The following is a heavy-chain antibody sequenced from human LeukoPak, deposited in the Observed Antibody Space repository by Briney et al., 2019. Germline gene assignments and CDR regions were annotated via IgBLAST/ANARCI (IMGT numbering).Heavy chain of an antibody. CDR2: IIPILGIA. CDR1: GGTFSSYA. V-gene: IGHV1-69*04. J-gene: IGHJ3*02. Sequence: GSSVKVSCKASGGTFSSYAISWVRQAPGQGLEWMGRIIPILGIANYAQKFQGRVTITADKSTSTAYMEPSSLRSEDTAVYYCARDGGGYYYGGGSAFDIWGQGTMVTVSS. D-gene: IGHD3-10*01. CDR3: ARDGGGYYYGGGSAFDI.